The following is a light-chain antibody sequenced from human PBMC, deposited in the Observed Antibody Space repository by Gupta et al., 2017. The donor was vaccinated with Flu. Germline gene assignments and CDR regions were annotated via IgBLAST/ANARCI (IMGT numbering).Light chain of an antibody. J-gene: IGLJ3*02. CDR2: EVA. CDR1: SSDIGGHNY. Sequence: QSALTQPPSASGSPGQPVTLSCTGPSSDIGGHNYVSWFQQHPGKAPKLMIYEVAKRPSGVPDRFSGSKSGNTASLTVSGLQAEDEADYYCFSHAGSGWVFGGGTKLTVL. CDR3: FSHAGSGWV. V-gene: IGLV2-8*01.